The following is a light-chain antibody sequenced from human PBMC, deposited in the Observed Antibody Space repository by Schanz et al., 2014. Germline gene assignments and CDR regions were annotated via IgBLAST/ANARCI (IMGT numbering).Light chain of an antibody. CDR2: DNY. Sequence: QSVLTQPPSVSAAPGQRVTISCSGGRSNIGTNLVSWYQQFPGTAPKLLIYDNYYRPSEIPDRFSGSNSGTSAALDITGLQTGDEADYYCQSYDSSLSAGVFGGGTKLTVL. J-gene: IGLJ3*02. V-gene: IGLV1-51*01. CDR1: RSNIGTNL. CDR3: QSYDSSLSAGV.